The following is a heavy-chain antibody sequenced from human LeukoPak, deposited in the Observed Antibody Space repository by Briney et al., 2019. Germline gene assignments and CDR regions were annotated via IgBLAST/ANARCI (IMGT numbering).Heavy chain of an antibody. J-gene: IGHJ5*02. CDR1: GYTFTSYA. CDR3: ARVSHCSGGSCYPEQALDP. D-gene: IGHD2-15*01. V-gene: IGHV1-3*01. CDR2: INAGNGNT. Sequence: ASVKVSCKASGYTFTSYAMHWVRQAPGQRLEWMGWINAGNGNTKYSQKFQGRVTITRDTSASTAYMELSSLRSEDTAVYYCARVSHCSGGSCYPEQALDPWGQGTLVTVSS.